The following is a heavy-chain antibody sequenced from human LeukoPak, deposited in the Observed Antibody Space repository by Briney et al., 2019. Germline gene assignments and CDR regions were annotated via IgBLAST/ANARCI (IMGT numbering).Heavy chain of an antibody. CDR1: VDSISSYY. Sequence: SETLSLTRTVSVDSISSYYWSWIRQSPGKGLEWIGYIYYSGSTYYNPSLKSRVTISVDTSKNQFSLKLSSVTAADTAVYYCARHLLPSSRVVDWFDPWGQGTLVTVSS. V-gene: IGHV4-59*08. D-gene: IGHD2-2*01. J-gene: IGHJ5*02. CDR2: IYYSGST. CDR3: ARHLLPSSRVVDWFDP.